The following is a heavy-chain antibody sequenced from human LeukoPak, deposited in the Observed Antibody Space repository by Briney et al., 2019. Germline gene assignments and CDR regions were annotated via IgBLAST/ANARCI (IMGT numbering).Heavy chain of an antibody. CDR3: AKDTDSAIGY. CDR2: ISWDGGNI. J-gene: IGHJ4*02. D-gene: IGHD5/OR15-5a*01. Sequence: PGGSLRLSCAASGFTFHNYHMHWVRQAAGKGLEWVSLISWDGGNIDYADSVKGRFTIYRENSKNSLYLEMNSLRTEDTALYYCAKDTDSAIGYWGQGTLVTVSS. CDR1: GFTFHNYH. V-gene: IGHV3-43*01.